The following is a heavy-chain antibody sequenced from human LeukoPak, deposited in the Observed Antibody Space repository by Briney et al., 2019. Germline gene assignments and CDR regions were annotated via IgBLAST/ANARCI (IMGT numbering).Heavy chain of an antibody. CDR1: GDSISTSSYY. J-gene: IGHJ6*03. CDR3: ARHKDYYYSYMDV. V-gene: IGHV4-39*01. Sequence: PSETLSLTCSVSGDSISTSSYYWGWIRQPPGKGLEWIGAIYYSGSTYYNPSLTSRVTISVDTSKNQFSLKLSSVTAADTAVYYCARHKDYYYSYMDVWGKGTTVTISS. CDR2: IYYSGST.